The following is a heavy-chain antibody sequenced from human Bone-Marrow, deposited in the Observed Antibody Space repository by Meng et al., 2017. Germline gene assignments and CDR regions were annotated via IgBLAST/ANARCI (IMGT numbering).Heavy chain of an antibody. CDR3: GRFVVRAFDI. J-gene: IGHJ3*02. Sequence: SETLSLTCTVSGGSISSSSNYWGWLRQPPGRGLEWIGSIYYSGNTYYNPSFKSRVTISVDTFKNQFSLMLSSVTAAETAVYYCGRFVVRAFDIWGQGTMVTVSS. CDR1: GGSISSSSNY. D-gene: IGHD2-15*01. CDR2: IYYSGNT. V-gene: IGHV4-39*07.